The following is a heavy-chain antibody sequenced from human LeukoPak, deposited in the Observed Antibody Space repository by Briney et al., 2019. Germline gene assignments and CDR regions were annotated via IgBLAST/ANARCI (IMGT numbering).Heavy chain of an antibody. CDR2: IKQDGSEK. CDR1: GLAFSNYW. J-gene: IGHJ4*02. V-gene: IGHV3-7*03. D-gene: IGHD3-16*01. Sequence: GGSLRLSCAASGLAFSNYWMDWVRQAPGKGLEWVANIKQDGSEKNYVDSVKGRFIISRDNAKNSLYLQMNTLRADDTAVYYCARDGFGTGSNWGQGTLVTVSS. CDR3: ARDGFGTGSN.